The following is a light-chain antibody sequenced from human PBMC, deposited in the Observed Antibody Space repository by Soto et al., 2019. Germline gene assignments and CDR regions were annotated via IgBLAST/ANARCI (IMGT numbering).Light chain of an antibody. CDR1: RQSSTW. V-gene: IGKV1-5*01. CDR3: QQYNDYSAT. J-gene: IGKJ1*01. Sequence: IKMVQSPAAVSASEGDTVTITCRASRQSSTWLAWYQQKPGQDPKRLMNDGASLKRGVPSRFIGSGSGTEFTLTISSLQPDDFATYYCQQYNDYSATFGQGTKVDI. CDR2: DGA.